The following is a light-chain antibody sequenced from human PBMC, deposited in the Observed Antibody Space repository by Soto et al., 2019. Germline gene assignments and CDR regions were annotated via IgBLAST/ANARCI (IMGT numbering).Light chain of an antibody. V-gene: IGKV1D-12*01. CDR1: QDINNW. CDR3: QQANSFPLT. J-gene: IGKJ4*01. CDR2: TTS. Sequence: DIQMTQSPSSVSASVGDRVTITCRASQDINNWLAWYQQKPGKAPKLLIYTTSSLQSGVPSRFSASASGTDFPLTISSLQPEDFATYYCQQANSFPLTFGGGTKVEIK.